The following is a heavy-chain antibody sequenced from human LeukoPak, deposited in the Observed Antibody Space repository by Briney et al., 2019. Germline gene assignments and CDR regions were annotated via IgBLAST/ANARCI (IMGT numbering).Heavy chain of an antibody. CDR1: GFTFTSYP. J-gene: IGHJ4*02. D-gene: IGHD5-24*01. CDR2: ISNSKGISD. Sequence: GGSLRLSCAVSGFTFTSYPMSWFPQAPGKGLEWVSGISNSKGISDYYADSVKGRFTISRDNSKNTLYLQMNSLRAEDTAVYYCVKRRDAYPIRGTFDSWGQGALVTVSS. CDR3: VKRRDAYPIRGTFDS. V-gene: IGHV3-23*01.